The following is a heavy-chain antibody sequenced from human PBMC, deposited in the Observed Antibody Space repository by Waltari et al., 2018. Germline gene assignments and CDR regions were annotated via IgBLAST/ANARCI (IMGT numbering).Heavy chain of an antibody. J-gene: IGHJ4*02. V-gene: IGHV3-48*04. CDR2: ISGSGSTI. D-gene: IGHD2-15*01. CDR1: GFPFNSYS. CDR3: ARDQYDCSGGSCYSGFGY. Sequence: EVQLVESGGGLVQPGGSLGLSCAGSGFPFNSYSMSWVRQAPGKGLEWISYISGSGSTISYADSVKGRFTISRDNAKNALYLQMISLRAEDTAVYYCARDQYDCSGGSCYSGFGYWGQGTLVTVSS.